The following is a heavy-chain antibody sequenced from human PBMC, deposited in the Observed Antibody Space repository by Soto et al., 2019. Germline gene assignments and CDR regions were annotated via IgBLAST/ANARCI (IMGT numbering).Heavy chain of an antibody. V-gene: IGHV4-39*01. J-gene: IGHJ4*02. Sequence: SETLSLTCTVSGVSIISSSYYWVLIRQPPGKGLEWIGSIYYSGSTYYNPSLKSRVTISVDTSKNQFSLKLSSVTAADTAVYYVAIYGGNSVYFDDWGQGTGVTV. CDR3: AIYGGNSVYFDD. CDR2: IYYSGST. D-gene: IGHD4-17*01. CDR1: GVSIISSSYY.